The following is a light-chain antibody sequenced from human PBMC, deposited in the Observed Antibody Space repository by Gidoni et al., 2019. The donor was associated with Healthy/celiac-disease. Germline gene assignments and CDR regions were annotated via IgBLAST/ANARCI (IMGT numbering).Light chain of an antibody. CDR3: QQYGSSPWT. CDR1: QSVSSSY. Sequence: EIELTQSPGTLSLSPGERATLSCRSSQSVSSSYLAWYQQQPGQAPRLLIYGASSRATGIPDRFSGSGSGTDFTLTISRLEPEDFAVYYCQQYGSSPWTFGQGTKVEIK. J-gene: IGKJ1*01. V-gene: IGKV3-20*01. CDR2: GAS.